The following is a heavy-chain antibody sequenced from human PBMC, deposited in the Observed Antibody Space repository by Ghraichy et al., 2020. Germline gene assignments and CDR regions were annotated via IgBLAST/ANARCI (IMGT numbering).Heavy chain of an antibody. CDR3: ARDRPDYGGNSINDY. J-gene: IGHJ4*02. CDR2: MTSSGNTI. D-gene: IGHD4-23*01. V-gene: IGHV3-11*01. Sequence: GGSLRLSCAASGFTFSDYYMSWIRQAPGKGLEWVSYMTSSGNTIYYADSVKGRFTVSRDNAKNSLYLQMNSLRAEDTAVYYCARDRPDYGGNSINDYWGQGTLVTVSS. CDR1: GFTFSDYY.